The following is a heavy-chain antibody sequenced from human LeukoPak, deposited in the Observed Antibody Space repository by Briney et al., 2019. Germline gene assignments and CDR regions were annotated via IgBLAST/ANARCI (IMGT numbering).Heavy chain of an antibody. V-gene: IGHV4-59*01. CDR3: ARSHYHGGGYYPPIDY. CDR1: GDSISSFY. CDR2: IYYTGTT. Sequence: SETLSLTCTVSGDSISSFYWSWIRQPPGRGLEWIGYIYYTGTTNYNPSLKSRVTISVDTSKNQFSLKLSSVTAADTAVYYCARSHYHGGGYYPPIDYWGQGTLVTVSS. D-gene: IGHD3-22*01. J-gene: IGHJ4*02.